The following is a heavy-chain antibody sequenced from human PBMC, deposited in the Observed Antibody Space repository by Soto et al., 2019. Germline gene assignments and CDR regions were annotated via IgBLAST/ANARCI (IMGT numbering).Heavy chain of an antibody. J-gene: IGHJ1*01. CDR1: GFTFREYW. V-gene: IGHV3-7*04. CDR2: IKQDGSEK. Sequence: PGESRRLSCAASGFTFREYWMSWVRQAPGQGLEWVANIKQDGSEKDYVDSLKGRITISRDNGKNSLSLQMNSLRAEDTAVYYRRRVARWNSHSDHWGQGTLVTASS. CDR3: RRVARWNSHSDH. D-gene: IGHD1-7*01.